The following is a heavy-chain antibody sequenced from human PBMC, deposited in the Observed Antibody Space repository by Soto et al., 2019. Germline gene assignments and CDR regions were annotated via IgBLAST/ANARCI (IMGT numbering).Heavy chain of an antibody. Sequence: GASVKVSCKASGYTFTGYYMHWVRQAPGQGLEWMGWINPNRGGTNYAQKFQGWVTMTRDTSISTAYMELSRLRSDDAAVYYCARQGCSSTSCYHYYYYYMDVWGKGTTVTVSS. D-gene: IGHD2-2*01. CDR3: ARQGCSSTSCYHYYYYYMDV. V-gene: IGHV1-2*04. J-gene: IGHJ6*03. CDR2: INPNRGGT. CDR1: GYTFTGYY.